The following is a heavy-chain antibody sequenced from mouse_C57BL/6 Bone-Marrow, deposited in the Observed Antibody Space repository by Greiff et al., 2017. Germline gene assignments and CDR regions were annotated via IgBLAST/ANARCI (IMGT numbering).Heavy chain of an antibody. V-gene: IGHV1-59*01. CDR2: IDPSDSYT. Sequence: QVQLQQPGAELVRPGTSVKLSCKASGYTFTSYWMHWVKQRPGQGLEWIGVIDPSDSYTNYNQKFKGKATLTVDTSSSTAYMQLSSLTSEDSAVDYCARVYYGSSYGFAYWGQGTLVTVSA. CDR3: ARVYYGSSYGFAY. D-gene: IGHD1-1*01. CDR1: GYTFTSYW. J-gene: IGHJ3*01.